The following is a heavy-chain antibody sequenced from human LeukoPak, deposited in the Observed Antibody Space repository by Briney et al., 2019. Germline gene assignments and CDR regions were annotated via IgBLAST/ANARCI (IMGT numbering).Heavy chain of an antibody. CDR2: ISTYNGNR. Sequence: ASVKVSCKASGYTFTSYGINWVRQAPGQGLEWMGWISTYNGNRNYAQNLQGRVTMTTDTSTSTAYMELRSLRSDGTAVYYCARGSNDYGAPGWFDPWGQGTLVTVSS. V-gene: IGHV1-18*01. J-gene: IGHJ5*02. D-gene: IGHD4/OR15-4a*01. CDR3: ARGSNDYGAPGWFDP. CDR1: GYTFTSYG.